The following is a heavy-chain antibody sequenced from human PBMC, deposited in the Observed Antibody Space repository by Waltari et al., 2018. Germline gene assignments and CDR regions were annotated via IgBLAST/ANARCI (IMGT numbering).Heavy chain of an antibody. V-gene: IGHV3-21*05. Sequence: EVLLMQSGGALVQPGGSLRLSCSASGFAFGPYAMTWVRQAPGKGLEWISYISSNSDFIHYADSVKGRFTISRDNVDNSLYLQMNRLGVADTGVYYCARVYYDSNGLDWFDPWGQGALVTVSS. J-gene: IGHJ5*02. D-gene: IGHD3-22*01. CDR1: GFAFGPYA. CDR2: ISSNSDFI. CDR3: ARVYYDSNGLDWFDP.